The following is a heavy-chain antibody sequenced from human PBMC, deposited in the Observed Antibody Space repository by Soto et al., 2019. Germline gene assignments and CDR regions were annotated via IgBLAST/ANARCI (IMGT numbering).Heavy chain of an antibody. CDR3: AKNGQPPYYYYGLDV. CDR2: ISGYNGDT. D-gene: IGHD2-8*01. CDR1: GYTFTRYG. Sequence: GASVKVSCKASGYTFTRYGISWVRQAPGQGLEWMGWISGYNGDTNYAQKFQGRVSMNIDTSTTTAYMELRSLTSDDTAVYYCAKNGQPPYYYYGLDVWGQGTKVTVSS. J-gene: IGHJ6*02. V-gene: IGHV1-18*01.